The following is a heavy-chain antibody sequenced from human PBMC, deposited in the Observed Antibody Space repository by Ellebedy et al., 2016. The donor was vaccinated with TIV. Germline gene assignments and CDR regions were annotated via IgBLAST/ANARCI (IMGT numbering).Heavy chain of an antibody. CDR2: IKQDGSEK. CDR3: AREDVDTAMATRSYYYYGMDV. CDR1: GFTFSSYS. Sequence: GESLKISXAASGFTFSSYSMNWVRQAPGKGLEWVANIKQDGSEKYYVDSVKGRFTISRDNAKNSLYLQMNSLRAEDTAVYYCAREDVDTAMATRSYYYYGMDVWGQGTTVTVSS. J-gene: IGHJ6*02. V-gene: IGHV3-7*01. D-gene: IGHD5-18*01.